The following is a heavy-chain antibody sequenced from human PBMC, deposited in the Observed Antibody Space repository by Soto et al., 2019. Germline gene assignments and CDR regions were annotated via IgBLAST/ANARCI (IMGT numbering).Heavy chain of an antibody. CDR1: GGTFSSYT. D-gene: IGHD6-19*01. V-gene: IGHV1-69*02. Sequence: QVQLVQSGAEVKKPGSSVKVSCKASGGTFSSYTISWVRQAPGQGLEWMGRIIPILGIANYAQKFQGRVTITADKSTSTAYMELSSLISEDTAVYYCARGPSSGWYDYWGQGTLVTVSS. J-gene: IGHJ4*02. CDR2: IIPILGIA. CDR3: ARGPSSGWYDY.